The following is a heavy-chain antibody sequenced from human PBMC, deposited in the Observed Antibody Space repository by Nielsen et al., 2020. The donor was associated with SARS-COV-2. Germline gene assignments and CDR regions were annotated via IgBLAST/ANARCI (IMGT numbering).Heavy chain of an antibody. J-gene: IGHJ4*02. CDR3: VRAAGSSWHFDY. Sequence: GGSLRPSCAPSGSTSGSYWMSWVRQLPGKGLEWVANIKQDASEKYYLDSVKGRFTVSRDNAKNSVYLQMNRLRAEDTAVYYCVRAAGSSWHFDYWGQGTLVTVS. V-gene: IGHV3-7*03. CDR2: IKQDASEK. D-gene: IGHD6-13*01. CDR1: GSTSGSYW.